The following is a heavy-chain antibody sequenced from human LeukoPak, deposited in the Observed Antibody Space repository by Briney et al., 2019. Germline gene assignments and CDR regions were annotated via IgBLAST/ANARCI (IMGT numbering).Heavy chain of an antibody. J-gene: IGHJ4*02. Sequence: GGSLRLSCAASGFTFSSYAMSWVRQAPGKGLEWVSAISGSGGSTYYADSVKGRFTISRDNSKNTLYLQMNSLRAEDTAVYYCAKPRRGGYDSSGYDLFDYWGQGTLVTVPS. CDR3: AKPRRGGYDSSGYDLFDY. CDR1: GFTFSSYA. D-gene: IGHD3-22*01. CDR2: ISGSGGST. V-gene: IGHV3-23*01.